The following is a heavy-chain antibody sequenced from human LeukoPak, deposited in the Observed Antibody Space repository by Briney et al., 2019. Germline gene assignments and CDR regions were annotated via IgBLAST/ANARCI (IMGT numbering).Heavy chain of an antibody. CDR2: IFHTGSS. CDR1: GDSISSGAYS. J-gene: IGHJ5*02. CDR3: ARELWFANAPGSWLDP. Sequence: SETLSLTCVVSGDSISSGAYSWSWIRQPPGKGLEWIGYIFHTGSSFHSPSLKRRVTISVDNSENQFSLRLTSVTAADTAVYYCARELWFANAPGSWLDPWGQGTLVTVSS. V-gene: IGHV4-30-2*01. D-gene: IGHD3-10*01.